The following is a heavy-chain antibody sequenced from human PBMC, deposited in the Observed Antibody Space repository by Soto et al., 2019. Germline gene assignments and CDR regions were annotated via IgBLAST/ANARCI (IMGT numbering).Heavy chain of an antibody. Sequence: SETLSLTCTVSGGSISSSSYYWGWIRQPPGKGLEWIGSIYYSGSTYYNPSLKSRVTISVDTSKNQFSLKLSSVTAADTAVYYCARELVTASHLFDYWGQGTPVTVSS. CDR1: GGSISSSSYY. CDR2: IYYSGST. D-gene: IGHD2-21*02. J-gene: IGHJ4*02. V-gene: IGHV4-39*02. CDR3: ARELVTASHLFDY.